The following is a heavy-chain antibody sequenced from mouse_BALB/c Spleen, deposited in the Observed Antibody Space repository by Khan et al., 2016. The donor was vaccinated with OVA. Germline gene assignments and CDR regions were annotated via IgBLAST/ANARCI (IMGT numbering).Heavy chain of an antibody. CDR2: IWRAGST. J-gene: IGHJ3*01. D-gene: IGHD2-4*01. Sequence: QVQLKESGPGLVQPSQSLSITCTVSGFSLNNYSVHWVRQSPGKGLEWLGVIWRAGSTDYNAAFISRLTISKDNSRSQVFFKMNSLQPNDTAIYYCARRGYDYGRGALFAYWGQGTLVTVSA. CDR1: GFSLNNYS. CDR3: ARRGYDYGRGALFAY. V-gene: IGHV2-2*02.